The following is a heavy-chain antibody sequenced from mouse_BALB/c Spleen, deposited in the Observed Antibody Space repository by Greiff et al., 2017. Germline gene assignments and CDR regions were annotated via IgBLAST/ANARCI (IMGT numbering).Heavy chain of an antibody. D-gene: IGHD2-1*01. Sequence: QVQLQQSGPELVKPGASVRISCKASGYTFTSYYIHWVKQRPGQGLEWIGWIYPGNVNTKYNEKFKGKATLTADKSSSTAYMQLSSLTSEDSAVYFCARHYYGIFYAMDYWGQGTSVTVSS. CDR2: IYPGNVNT. CDR3: ARHYYGIFYAMDY. V-gene: IGHV1S56*01. CDR1: GYTFTSYY. J-gene: IGHJ4*01.